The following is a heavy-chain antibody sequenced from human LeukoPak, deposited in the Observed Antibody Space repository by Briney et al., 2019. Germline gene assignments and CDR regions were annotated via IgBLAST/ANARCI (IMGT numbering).Heavy chain of an antibody. Sequence: GSLRLSCAASGFTSCSNWMSWVRQAPGKGLQGVANIKRDGGDKYYVASVKGGFSISRDNDTNSLYLQMISMRAADTTVYYYAHLGFWGQGTLVTVSS. CDR3: AHLGF. CDR2: IKRDGGDK. V-gene: IGHV3-7*01. J-gene: IGHJ4*02. CDR1: GFTSCSNW.